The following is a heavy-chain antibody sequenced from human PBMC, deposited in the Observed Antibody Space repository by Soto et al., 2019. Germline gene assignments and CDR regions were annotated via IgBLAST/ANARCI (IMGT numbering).Heavy chain of an antibody. Sequence: PLETLSLTCPFSGGPSISGGYYWSWIRKHPGKGLEWIGYIYYSGSTYYNPSLKSRVTISVDTSKNQFSLKLSSVTAADTAVYYCATGYGTLEVFDYWGQGTLVTVSS. V-gene: IGHV4-31*03. J-gene: IGHJ4*02. CDR3: ATGYGTLEVFDY. D-gene: IGHD3-3*01. CDR2: IYYSGST. CDR1: GGPSISGGYY.